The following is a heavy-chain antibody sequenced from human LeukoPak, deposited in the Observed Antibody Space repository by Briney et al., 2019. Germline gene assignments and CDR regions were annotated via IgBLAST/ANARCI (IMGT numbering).Heavy chain of an antibody. CDR1: GGSISSGGYY. Sequence: RPSQTLSLTCTVSGGSISSGGYYWSWIRQHPGKGLEWIGYIYYSGSTYYNPSLKSRVSISIGTSKNQFSLKLSSVTAADTAVYYCARVETYYYDSSGYPYFDYWGQGTLVTVSS. V-gene: IGHV4-31*03. CDR2: IYYSGST. CDR3: ARVETYYYDSSGYPYFDY. D-gene: IGHD3-22*01. J-gene: IGHJ4*02.